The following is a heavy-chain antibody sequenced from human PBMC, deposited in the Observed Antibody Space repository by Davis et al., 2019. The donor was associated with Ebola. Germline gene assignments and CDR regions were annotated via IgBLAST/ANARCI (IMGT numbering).Heavy chain of an antibody. D-gene: IGHD1-26*01. Sequence: GESLKISCATSGFTFSRHSMNWIRQAPGKGLEWVSSITSSSGTIYYADSVKGRFTISRDNSKNTLYLQMNGLRVDDTAIYYCAKDTSNIWFDIWGQGTMVTVSS. V-gene: IGHV3-48*01. J-gene: IGHJ3*02. CDR2: ITSSSGTI. CDR3: AKDTSNIWFDI. CDR1: GFTFSRHS.